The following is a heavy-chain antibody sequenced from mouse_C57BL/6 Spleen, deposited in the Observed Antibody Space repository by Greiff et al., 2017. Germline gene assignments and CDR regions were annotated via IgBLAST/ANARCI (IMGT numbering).Heavy chain of an antibody. D-gene: IGHD2-3*01. CDR3: ARGDGYYPYFDY. J-gene: IGHJ2*01. CDR2: ISYDGSN. V-gene: IGHV3-6*01. CDR1: GYSITSGYY. Sequence: DVHLVESGPGLVKPSPSLSLTCSVTGYSITSGYYWNWIRQFPGNKLEWMGYISYDGSNNYNPSLKNRISITRDTSKNQFFLKLNSVTTEDTATYYCARGDGYYPYFDYWGQGTTLTFSS.